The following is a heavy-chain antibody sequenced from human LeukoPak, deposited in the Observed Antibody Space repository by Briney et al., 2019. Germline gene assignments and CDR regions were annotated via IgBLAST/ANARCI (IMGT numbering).Heavy chain of an antibody. CDR3: ARAHPYEQFAFDI. D-gene: IGHD3-22*01. Sequence: GGSLRLSCAASGFTFSSYGMSWVRQAPGQGLEWVSAISGSGGSTYYADSVKGRFTISRDNSKNTLYLQMNSLRAEDTALYYCARAHPYEQFAFDIWGQGTMVTVSS. V-gene: IGHV3-23*01. CDR1: GFTFSSYG. CDR2: ISGSGGST. J-gene: IGHJ3*02.